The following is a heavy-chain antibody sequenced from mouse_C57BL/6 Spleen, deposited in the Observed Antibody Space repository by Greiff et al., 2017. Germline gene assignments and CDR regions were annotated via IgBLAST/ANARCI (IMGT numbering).Heavy chain of an antibody. D-gene: IGHD1-1*01. Sequence: QVHVKQSGAELVRPGSSVKLSCKASGYTFTSYWMHWVKQRPIQGLEWIGNIDPSDSETHYNQKFKDKATLTVDKSSSTAYMQLSSLTSEDSAVYYCARKGDYGSTPYWGQGTLVTVSA. CDR1: GYTFTSYW. V-gene: IGHV1-52*01. CDR2: IDPSDSET. J-gene: IGHJ3*01. CDR3: ARKGDYGSTPY.